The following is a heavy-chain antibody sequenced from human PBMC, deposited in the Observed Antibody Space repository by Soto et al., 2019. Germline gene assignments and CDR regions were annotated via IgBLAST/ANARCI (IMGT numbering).Heavy chain of an antibody. V-gene: IGHV4-59*08. D-gene: IGHD3-9*01. Sequence: SETLSLTCTVSGGSISDYFWSWIRQPPGKGLEWIGYFSYGGGTNNSPSIKSRATISGETFKNHLSLNLSYVTAADTALLYCETYFRDAYATLSFCGQGSLDTGSS. J-gene: IGHJ4*02. CDR3: ETYFRDAYATLSF. CDR2: FSYGGGT. CDR1: GGSISDYF.